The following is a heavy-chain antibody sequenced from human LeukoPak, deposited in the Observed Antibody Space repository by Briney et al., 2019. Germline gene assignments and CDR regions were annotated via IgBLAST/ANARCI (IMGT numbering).Heavy chain of an antibody. CDR2: IYYSGST. J-gene: IGHJ4*02. CDR3: ARLSKGSSWFDY. V-gene: IGHV4-39*07. D-gene: IGHD6-13*01. Sequence: SETLSLTCAVYGGSFSSYYWGWIRQPPGKGLEWIGSIYYSGSTYYNPSLKSRVTISVDTSKNQFSLKLSSVTAADTAVYYCARLSKGSSWFDYWGQGTLVTVSS. CDR1: GGSFSSYY.